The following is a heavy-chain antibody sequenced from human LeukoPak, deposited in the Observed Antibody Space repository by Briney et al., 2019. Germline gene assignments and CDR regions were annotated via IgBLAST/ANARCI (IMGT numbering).Heavy chain of an antibody. D-gene: IGHD3-10*01. J-gene: IGHJ3*02. Sequence: GGSLRLSCAASGFTFSSYVMNWVRQAPGKGLEWVSYISSSGSTIYYADSVKGRFTISRDNAKNSLYLQMNSLRAEDTAVYYCARDTYYYGSAFDIWGQGTMVTVSS. CDR3: ARDTYYYGSAFDI. CDR2: ISSSGSTI. V-gene: IGHV3-48*03. CDR1: GFTFSSYV.